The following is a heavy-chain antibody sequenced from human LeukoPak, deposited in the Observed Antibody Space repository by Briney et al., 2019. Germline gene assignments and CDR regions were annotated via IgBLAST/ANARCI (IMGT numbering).Heavy chain of an antibody. J-gene: IGHJ4*02. CDR1: GGSISSSSYY. CDR3: ATYSDITGSFDY. D-gene: IGHD3-22*01. Sequence: SETLSLTCTVSGGSISSSSYYWSWIRQPPGKGLEWIGYNFHSVTTNYNPSLQSRVFISVDTSKNQFSLDLTSVTAADTAVYYCATYSDITGSFDYWGQGPRSPSPQ. CDR2: NFHSVTT. V-gene: IGHV4-61*01.